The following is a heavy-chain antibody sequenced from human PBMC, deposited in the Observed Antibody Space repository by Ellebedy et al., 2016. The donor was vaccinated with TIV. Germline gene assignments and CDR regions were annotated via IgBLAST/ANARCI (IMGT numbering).Heavy chain of an antibody. CDR2: ISRDSTTI. CDR1: GFTFSSYW. J-gene: IGHJ4*02. Sequence: GGSLRLSCAASGFTFSSYWMHWVRQAPGKGLEWVSFISRDSTTIYYADSVRGRFTVSRDNAKNSLYLQMNSLRAEDTPVYYCARGALLWFGETEVDRPLFDYWGQGTLVTVSS. V-gene: IGHV3-48*01. CDR3: ARGALLWFGETEVDRPLFDY. D-gene: IGHD3-10*01.